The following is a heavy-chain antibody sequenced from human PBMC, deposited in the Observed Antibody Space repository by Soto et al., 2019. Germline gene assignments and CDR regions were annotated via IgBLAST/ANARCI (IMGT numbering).Heavy chain of an antibody. CDR2: IYYSGST. D-gene: IGHD4-17*01. CDR3: ARANGNYTYNCFDP. V-gene: IGHV4-59*01. Sequence: SETLSLTCTVSGGSISSYYWSWIWQPPGKGLEWVGYIYYSGSTNYNPSLKSRVTISVDTSKNQFSLKLSSVTAADTAVYYCARANGNYTYNCFDPWGQGTLVTVSS. J-gene: IGHJ5*02. CDR1: GGSISSYY.